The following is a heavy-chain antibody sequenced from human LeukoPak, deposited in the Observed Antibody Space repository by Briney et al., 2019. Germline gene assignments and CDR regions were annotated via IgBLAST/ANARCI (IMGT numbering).Heavy chain of an antibody. Sequence: SVKVSCKASGGTLSRYAISWERQAPGQGLEWMGGIIPIFGTANYAQKFQGRVTITADESTSTAYMELSSLRSEDTAVYYCARDKDYGEGGFDYWGQGTLVTVSS. V-gene: IGHV1-69*13. CDR3: ARDKDYGEGGFDY. CDR2: IIPIFGTA. CDR1: GGTLSRYA. J-gene: IGHJ4*02. D-gene: IGHD4/OR15-4a*01.